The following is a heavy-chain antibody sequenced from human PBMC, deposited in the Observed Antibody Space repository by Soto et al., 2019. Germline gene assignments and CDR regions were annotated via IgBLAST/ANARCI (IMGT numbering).Heavy chain of an antibody. CDR1: EFPFSFYS. J-gene: IGHJ3*02. CDR3: AREEGYCNGGPCYRGAFDI. Sequence: PGGSLRLSCEAFEFPFSFYSFLWVLQAPGKGLEWIAFISNGDNHIFYADSVRGRFTISRDNAKNSVYLQMNSLRAEDTAVYYCAREEGYCNGGPCYRGAFDIWGQGTRVTVSS. CDR2: ISNGDNHI. D-gene: IGHD2-15*01. V-gene: IGHV3-21*01.